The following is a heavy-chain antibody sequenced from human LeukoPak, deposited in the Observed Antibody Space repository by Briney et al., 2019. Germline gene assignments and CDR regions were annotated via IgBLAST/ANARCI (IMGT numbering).Heavy chain of an antibody. CDR3: PTEFNWAFVY. CDR2: TRYKSTWNT. V-gene: IGHV6-1*01. J-gene: IGHJ4*02. D-gene: IGHD1-1*01. CDR1: GDSVSIKSGS. Sequence: SQTLSLTCAIAGDSVSIKSGSCNWGRQSPSRGLEYLGRTRYKSTWNTFYSLSVQGRITINADTSTTQVSLRLNSVTPEDPALYSCPTEFNWAFVYWGQGTRVTVSS.